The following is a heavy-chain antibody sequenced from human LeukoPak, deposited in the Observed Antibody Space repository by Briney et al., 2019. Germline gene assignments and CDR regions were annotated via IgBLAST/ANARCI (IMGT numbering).Heavy chain of an antibody. V-gene: IGHV3-74*01. D-gene: IGHD3-22*01. CDR2: INTDGSST. J-gene: IGHJ4*02. Sequence: GGSLTLSCAASGFTFSSYWMHWVRQAPGKGLVWVSRINTDGSSTSYADSVKGRFTISRDNAKNTLYLQMNSLRAEDTAVYYCASNPNYYDSSGYYYYWGQGNLGTVSS. CDR3: ASNPNYYDSSGYYYY. CDR1: GFTFSSYW.